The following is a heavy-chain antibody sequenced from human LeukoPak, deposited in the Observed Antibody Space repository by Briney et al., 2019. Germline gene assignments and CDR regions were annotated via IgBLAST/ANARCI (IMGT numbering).Heavy chain of an antibody. D-gene: IGHD2-2*01. CDR1: GFTFSSYW. Sequence: GGSLRLSCAASGFTFSSYWMSWVRQAPGKGLEWVANIKQDGSEKYYVDSVKGRFTISRDNAKNSLYLQMNSLRAEETAVYYCASVRYCSSTSCRISFFDYWGQGTLVTVSS. CDR2: IKQDGSEK. V-gene: IGHV3-7*01. CDR3: ASVRYCSSTSCRISFFDY. J-gene: IGHJ4*02.